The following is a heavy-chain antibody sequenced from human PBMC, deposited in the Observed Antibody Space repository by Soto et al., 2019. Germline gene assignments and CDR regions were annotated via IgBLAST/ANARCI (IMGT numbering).Heavy chain of an antibody. Sequence: QVQLQESGPGLVKPSETLSLTCTVSGGSVSSGSYYWSWIRQPPGKGMEWIGYIYYSGSTNYNPPLKSRVNISVDSSNNQFSLKLSSVTAADTAVYCCARDHSGCGWFGEFLAGFDPWGQGTLVTGSS. D-gene: IGHD3-10*01. CDR2: IYYSGST. V-gene: IGHV4-61*01. CDR1: GGSVSSGSYY. J-gene: IGHJ5*02. CDR3: ARDHSGCGWFGEFLAGFDP.